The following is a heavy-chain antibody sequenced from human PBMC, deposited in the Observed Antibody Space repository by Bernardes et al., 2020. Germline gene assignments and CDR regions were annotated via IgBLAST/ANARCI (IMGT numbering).Heavy chain of an antibody. J-gene: IGHJ5*02. D-gene: IGHD2-2*01. CDR3: ARDGVYCSSTSCQRYNWFDP. CDR1: GGSISSGGYY. V-gene: IGHV4-31*03. Sequence: SETLSLTCTVSGGSISSGGYYWSWIRQHPGKGLEWIGYIYYSGSTYYNPSLKSRVTISVDTSKNQFSLKLSSVTAADTAVYYCARDGVYCSSTSCQRYNWFDPWGQGTLVTVSS. CDR2: IYYSGST.